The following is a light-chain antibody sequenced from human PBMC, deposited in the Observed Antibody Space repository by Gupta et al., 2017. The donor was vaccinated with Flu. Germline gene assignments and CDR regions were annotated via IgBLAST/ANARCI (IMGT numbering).Light chain of an antibody. CDR1: QSIRRW. J-gene: IGKJ1*01. CDR3: HQYYTYPWT. CDR2: TTS. Sequence: DIQMTQSPSTQSAFIGDTVTITCRASQSIRRWLAWCQQKPGKAPKLLIYTTSSLESGVPSRFSGSGSGTEFTLTIHSLQPDDFATYYCHQYYTYPWTFGQGTKVESK. V-gene: IGKV1-5*03.